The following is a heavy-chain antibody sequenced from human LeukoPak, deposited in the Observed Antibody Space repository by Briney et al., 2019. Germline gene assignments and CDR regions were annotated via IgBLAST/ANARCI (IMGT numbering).Heavy chain of an antibody. CDR3: ARESSWYYYFDY. J-gene: IGHJ4*02. CDR1: GFIFNSYA. CDR2: ISVSGGNT. Sequence: AGGSLRLSCAASGFIFNSYAMTWVRQAPGKGLEWVSSISVSGGNTHNADSVKGRFTISRDNSKNTLYLQMNSLRAEDTAVYYCARESSWYYYFDYWGQGTLVTVSS. V-gene: IGHV3-23*01. D-gene: IGHD6-13*01.